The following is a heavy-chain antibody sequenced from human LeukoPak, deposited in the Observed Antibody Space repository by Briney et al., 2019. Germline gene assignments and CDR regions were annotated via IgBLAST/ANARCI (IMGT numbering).Heavy chain of an antibody. CDR2: IYASGSA. V-gene: IGHV4-4*07. D-gene: IGHD6-19*01. Sequence: SETLSLTCTVSGDSISSYYWSWIRQPAGKELEWIGRIYASGSANYNPSLKSRVTMSVDTSKNQFSLKLSSVTAADTAVYYCARHGIAVAEHFDYWGQGTLVTVSS. CDR1: GDSISSYY. J-gene: IGHJ4*02. CDR3: ARHGIAVAEHFDY.